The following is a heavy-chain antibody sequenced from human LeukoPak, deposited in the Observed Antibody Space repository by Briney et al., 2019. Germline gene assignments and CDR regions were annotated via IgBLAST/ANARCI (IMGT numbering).Heavy chain of an antibody. V-gene: IGHV1-8*01. CDR3: VKDRVAAAGPGD. CDR2: MNPNSGNT. CDR1: GYTFTSYD. Sequence: ASVKVSCKASGYTFTSYDINWVRQATGQGLEWMGWMNPNSGNTGYAQKFQGRVTMTRDTSLSTAYMELTRLTSDDTAIYYCVKDRVAAAGPGDWGQGTLVTVSS. D-gene: IGHD6-13*01. J-gene: IGHJ4*02.